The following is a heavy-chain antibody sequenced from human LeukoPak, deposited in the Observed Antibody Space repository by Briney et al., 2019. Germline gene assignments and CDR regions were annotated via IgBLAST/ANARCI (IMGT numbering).Heavy chain of an antibody. J-gene: IGHJ4*02. Sequence: SETLSLTCTVSGGSIRSYYWNWIRQPAGKGLEWIGRIYTTGSTYYNPSLKSRVTMSVDTSKNQFSLKLRSLTAADTAVYYCARGRDGFMSDFDSWGQGTLVTVSP. CDR1: GGSIRSYY. V-gene: IGHV4-4*07. CDR3: ARGRDGFMSDFDS. CDR2: IYTTGST. D-gene: IGHD3-10*02.